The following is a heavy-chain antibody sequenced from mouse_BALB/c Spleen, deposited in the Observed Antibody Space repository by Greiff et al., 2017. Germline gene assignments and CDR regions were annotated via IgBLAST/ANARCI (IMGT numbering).Heavy chain of an antibody. CDR1: GYTFTDYE. V-gene: IGHV1-15*01. CDR2: IDPETGGT. Sequence: VQLQQSGAELVRPGASVTLSCKASGYTFTDYEMHWVKQTPVHGLEWIGAIDPETGGTAYNQKFKGKATLTADKSSSTAYMELRSLTSEDSAVYYCTRRGYRYGDYFDYWGQGTTLTVSS. J-gene: IGHJ2*01. D-gene: IGHD2-14*01. CDR3: TRRGYRYGDYFDY.